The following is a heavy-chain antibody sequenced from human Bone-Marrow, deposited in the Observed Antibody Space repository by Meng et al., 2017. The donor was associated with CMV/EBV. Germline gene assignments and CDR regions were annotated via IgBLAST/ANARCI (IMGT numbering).Heavy chain of an antibody. CDR3: ARRRGEEWSHYYYYYGMDV. V-gene: IGHV1-18*01. D-gene: IGHD3-3*01. CDR1: GYTFTSYG. CDR2: ISVYNGNT. Sequence: ASVKVSCKTSGYTFTSYGISWVRQAPGQGLEWMGWISVYNGNTNYVQSLQGRVTMTTDTSTSTAYMEMRSLRSDDTAVYYCARRRGEEWSHYYYYYGMDVWGQGTTVTVSS. J-gene: IGHJ6*02.